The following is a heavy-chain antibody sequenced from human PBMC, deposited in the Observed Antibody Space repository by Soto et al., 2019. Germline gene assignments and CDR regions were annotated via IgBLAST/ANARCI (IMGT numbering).Heavy chain of an antibody. D-gene: IGHD4-17*01. Sequence: QVQLQESGPGLVKPSETLSLTCTVSGDSISRYYWSWIRQPPGKGLEWIGYIYFSGSTKYNLSLTNGVTISVDTSKSQCSLKLSSVTVADTAVYYCARVEDGDYGHFQHWGQGTLVTVSS. V-gene: IGHV4-59*01. J-gene: IGHJ1*01. CDR3: ARVEDGDYGHFQH. CDR2: IYFSGST. CDR1: GDSISRYY.